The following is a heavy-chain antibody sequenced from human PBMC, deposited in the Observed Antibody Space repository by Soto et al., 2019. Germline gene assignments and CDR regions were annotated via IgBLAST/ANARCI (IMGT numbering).Heavy chain of an antibody. D-gene: IGHD2-21*02. CDR3: AKDRQAYCGGDCLYQFDY. CDR1: GCTFSSYA. J-gene: IGHJ4*02. CDR2: ISGSGGST. Sequence: GPLRLSCAASGCTFSSYAMSWVSQAPGKGLEWVSAISGSGGSTYYADSVKGRFTISRDNSKNTLYLQMNSLRAEDTAVYYCAKDRQAYCGGDCLYQFDYWGQGTLVTVSS. V-gene: IGHV3-23*01.